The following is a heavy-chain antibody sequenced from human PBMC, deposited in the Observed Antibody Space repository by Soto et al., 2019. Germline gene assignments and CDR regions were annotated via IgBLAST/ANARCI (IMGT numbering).Heavy chain of an antibody. D-gene: IGHD4-17*01. V-gene: IGHV1-18*01. Sequence: GASVKVSCKASGYTFTSYGISWVRQAPGQGLEWMGWISAYNGNTNYAQKLQDRVTMTTDTSTSTAYMELRSLRSDDTAVYYCARVRGTTVTNSYYYYMDVWGKGTTVTVSS. CDR1: GYTFTSYG. CDR3: ARVRGTTVTNSYYYYMDV. CDR2: ISAYNGNT. J-gene: IGHJ6*03.